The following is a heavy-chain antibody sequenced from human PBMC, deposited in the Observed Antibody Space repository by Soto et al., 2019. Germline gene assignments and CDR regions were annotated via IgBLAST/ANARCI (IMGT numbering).Heavy chain of an antibody. Sequence: PGGSLRLSCAASGFTFSNYGMTWVRQAPGKGLEWVSYISSGASNMYYADSVKGRFTISRDNAQSSLYLQMNSLRVEDTAVYYCARDPNYDFWSGYRNKEGTYGMDVWGQGTTVTVSS. CDR2: ISSGASNM. D-gene: IGHD3-3*01. V-gene: IGHV3-48*03. J-gene: IGHJ6*02. CDR3: ARDPNYDFWSGYRNKEGTYGMDV. CDR1: GFTFSNYG.